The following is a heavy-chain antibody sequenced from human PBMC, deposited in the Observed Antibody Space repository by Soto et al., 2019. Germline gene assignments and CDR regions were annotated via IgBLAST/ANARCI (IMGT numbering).Heavy chain of an antibody. D-gene: IGHD2-15*01. CDR3: AKDLSYPAGTPKLNFDY. V-gene: IGHV3-23*01. J-gene: IGHJ4*02. Sequence: GGSLRLSCAASGFTFSSYAMSWVRQAPGKGLEWVSAISGSGGSTYYADSVKGRFTISRDNSKNTLYLQMNSLRAEDTAVYYCAKDLSYPAGTPKLNFDYWGQGTLVTVSS. CDR1: GFTFSSYA. CDR2: ISGSGGST.